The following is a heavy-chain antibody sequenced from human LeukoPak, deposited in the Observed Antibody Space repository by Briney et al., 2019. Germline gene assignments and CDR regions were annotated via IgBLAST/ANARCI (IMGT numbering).Heavy chain of an antibody. Sequence: PSETLSLTCVVSGGFMNSINWWSWVRQPPGKGLEWIGEIHQSGSTNYNPSLRSRVTISVDTSKNHFSLKLNSVTAADTAIYYCARHTSGSSRLFDYWGQGSLVTVSS. CDR2: IHQSGST. CDR3: ARHTSGSSRLFDY. J-gene: IGHJ4*02. D-gene: IGHD5-12*01. CDR1: GGFMNSINW. V-gene: IGHV4-4*02.